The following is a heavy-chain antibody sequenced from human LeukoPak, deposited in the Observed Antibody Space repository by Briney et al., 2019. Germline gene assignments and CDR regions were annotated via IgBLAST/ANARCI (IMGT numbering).Heavy chain of an antibody. CDR2: ISYDGSNK. CDR3: KSGGAAPGSFDN. D-gene: IGHD6-13*01. J-gene: IGHJ4*02. Sequence: GGSLRLSCAASGFTFSSYGIHWVRQAPGKGLEWVALISYDGSNKYYADSVKGRFTISRDNSKNTLYLQMNSLRAEDTAVYYCKSGGAAPGSFDNWGQGTLVTVSP. V-gene: IGHV3-30*03. CDR1: GFTFSSYG.